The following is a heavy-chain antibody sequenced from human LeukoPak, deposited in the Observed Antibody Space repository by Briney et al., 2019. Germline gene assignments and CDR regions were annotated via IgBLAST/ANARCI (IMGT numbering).Heavy chain of an antibody. J-gene: IGHJ1*01. CDR1: GGSISGYY. CDR3: ARGEDGDYYFQH. CDR2: INHSGSS. V-gene: IGHV4-34*01. Sequence: NPSETLSLTCTVSGGSISGYYWSWIRQPPGKGLEWIGEINHSGSSNYNPSLKGRVTISVDTSKNQFSLKLSSVTAADTAVYYCARGEDGDYYFQHWGQGTLVTVSS. D-gene: IGHD4-17*01.